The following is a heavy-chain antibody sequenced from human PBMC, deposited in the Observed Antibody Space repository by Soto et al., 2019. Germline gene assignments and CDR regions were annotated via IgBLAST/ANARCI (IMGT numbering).Heavy chain of an antibody. CDR1: GFTFSNYW. CDR2: IKQDGSEK. Sequence: PGGSLRLSCAASGFTFSNYWMSWVRQAPGKGLEWVANIKQDGSEKYYVDSVKGRFTISRDNAKNSLYLQMHSLRAEDTAVYYCARLVLHYYHSSGYWFYWGQGT. V-gene: IGHV3-7*01. J-gene: IGHJ4*02. D-gene: IGHD3-22*01. CDR3: ARLVLHYYHSSGYWFY.